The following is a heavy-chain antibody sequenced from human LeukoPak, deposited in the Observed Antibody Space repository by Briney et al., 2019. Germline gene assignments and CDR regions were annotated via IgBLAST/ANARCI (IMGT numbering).Heavy chain of an antibody. V-gene: IGHV3-30*03. D-gene: IGHD3-16*01. CDR3: AFWVGAFDI. J-gene: IGHJ3*02. CDR2: ISYDGSNK. CDR1: GFTFSSYG. Sequence: GRSLRLSCAASGFTFSSYGMHWVRQAPGKGLEWVAVISYDGSNKYYADSVKGRFTISRDNSKNTLYPQMNSLRAEDTAVYYCAFWVGAFDIWGQGTMVTVSS.